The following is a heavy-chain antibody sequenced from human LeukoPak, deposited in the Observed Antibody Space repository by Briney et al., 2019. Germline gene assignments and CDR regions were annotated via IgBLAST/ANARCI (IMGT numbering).Heavy chain of an antibody. Sequence: GGSLRLSCAASGFTFSSYAMHWVRQAPGKWLEWVAVISYDGSNKYYADSVKGRFTISRDNSKNTLYLQMNSLRAEDTAVYYCARPSVGSGWYFDYWGQGTLVTVSS. CDR3: ARPSVGSGWYFDY. J-gene: IGHJ4*02. V-gene: IGHV3-30*04. D-gene: IGHD6-19*01. CDR1: GFTFSSYA. CDR2: ISYDGSNK.